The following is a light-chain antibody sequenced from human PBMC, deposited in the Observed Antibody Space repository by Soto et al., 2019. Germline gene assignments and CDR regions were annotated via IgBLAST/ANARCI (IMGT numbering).Light chain of an antibody. Sequence: DIVMTQSPNSLAVSLGERATINCKSSQSVLYSSNNKNYLAWYQQKPGQPPKLLIYWASTRESGVPDRFSGSGSETDFTLTISSLQAEDVAVYYCQQYYSTPRTFGQGIKVEI. CDR2: WAS. CDR3: QQYYSTPRT. J-gene: IGKJ1*01. CDR1: QSVLYSSNNKNY. V-gene: IGKV4-1*01.